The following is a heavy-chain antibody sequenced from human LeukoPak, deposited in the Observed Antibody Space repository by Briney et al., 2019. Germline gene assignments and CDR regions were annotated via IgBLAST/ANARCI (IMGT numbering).Heavy chain of an antibody. Sequence: SETLSLTCTVSGDSISGYYWSWIRQTPGRGLEWIACIHSSGTTNYNPSLKRRVTMSVDTSKNQFSLRLTSVTAADTAVYFCARCYFDTRHSSNPFDYWGQGALVTVSS. J-gene: IGHJ4*02. D-gene: IGHD3-22*01. CDR3: ARCYFDTRHSSNPFDY. CDR2: IHSSGTT. CDR1: GDSISGYY. V-gene: IGHV4-4*09.